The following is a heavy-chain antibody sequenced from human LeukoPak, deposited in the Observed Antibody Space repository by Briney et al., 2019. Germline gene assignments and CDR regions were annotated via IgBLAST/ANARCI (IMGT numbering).Heavy chain of an antibody. Sequence: KASETLSLTCTVSGGSISSYYWSWIRQPAGKGLEWIGRIYTSGSTNYNPSLKSRVTISVDTSKNQFSLKLSSVTAADTAVYYCARGGPFFRLAVVVVVAATRYWFDPWGQGTLVTVSS. D-gene: IGHD2-15*01. CDR1: GGSISSYY. J-gene: IGHJ5*02. V-gene: IGHV4-4*07. CDR3: ARGGPFFRLAVVVVVAATRYWFDP. CDR2: IYTSGST.